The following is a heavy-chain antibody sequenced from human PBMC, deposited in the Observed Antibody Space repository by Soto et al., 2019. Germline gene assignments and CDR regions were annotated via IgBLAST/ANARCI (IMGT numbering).Heavy chain of an antibody. Sequence: SETLSLTCAVSGGSISSGGYSWSWIRQPPGKGLEWIGYIYHSGSTYYNPSLKSRVTISVDTSKNQFSLKLSSVTAADTAVYYCARGLAYCGGDCSTPPDYWGQGTPVTVSS. CDR1: GGSISSGGYS. D-gene: IGHD2-21*02. V-gene: IGHV4-30-2*05. CDR2: IYHSGST. J-gene: IGHJ4*02. CDR3: ARGLAYCGGDCSTPPDY.